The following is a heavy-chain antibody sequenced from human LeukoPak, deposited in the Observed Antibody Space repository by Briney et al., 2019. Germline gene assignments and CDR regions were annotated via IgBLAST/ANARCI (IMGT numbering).Heavy chain of an antibody. D-gene: IGHD2-2*01. CDR2: FDPEDGET. CDR1: GYTFTGYY. V-gene: IGHV1-24*01. J-gene: IGHJ6*03. CDR3: AINAYCSSNSCWGNYYYYYMDV. Sequence: GASVKVSCKASGYTFTGYYMHWVRQAPGKGLEWMGGFDPEDGETIYAQKFQGRVTLTEDTSTDTAYMELSSLRSADTAMYYCAINAYCSSNSCWGNYYYYYMDVWGKGTTVTVSS.